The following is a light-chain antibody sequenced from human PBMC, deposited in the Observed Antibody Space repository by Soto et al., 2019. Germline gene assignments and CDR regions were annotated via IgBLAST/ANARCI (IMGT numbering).Light chain of an antibody. J-gene: IGKJ4*01. CDR3: QQYGDWPLT. Sequence: EIVITQSSATLSVSPGERATLSCRASQSVRSTYLAWYQQKPGQAPRLVMFGVSNRAAGIPARFSVSGSGTEFTLTISRLKYEDFAVYYCQQYGDWPLTFGGGTKVDIK. CDR2: GVS. V-gene: IGKV3-15*01. CDR1: QSVRSTY.